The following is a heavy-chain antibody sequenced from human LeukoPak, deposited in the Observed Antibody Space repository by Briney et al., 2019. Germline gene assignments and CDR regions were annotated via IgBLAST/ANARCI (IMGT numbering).Heavy chain of an antibody. V-gene: IGHV1-18*01. CDR2: ISGYNGNT. Sequence: GSVKVSCKACGYTVTSYGSSWVRQAPGQGVEWMGWISGYNGNTNYAQKLQGRVTMTTDTSTSTAYMERRSLRSEDTAVYYCARKGIAAAVDYWGQGTLVTVSS. CDR3: ARKGIAAAVDY. J-gene: IGHJ4*02. CDR1: GYTVTSYG. D-gene: IGHD6-13*01.